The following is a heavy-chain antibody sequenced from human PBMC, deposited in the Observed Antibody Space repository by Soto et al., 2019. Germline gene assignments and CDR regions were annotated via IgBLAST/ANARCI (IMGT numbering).Heavy chain of an antibody. Sequence: QVQMVESGGGVAQPGGSLRLSCAVSGFTFSAFAMYWVRQAPGKGLEWVALISYDGRNEDYAESVRGRFTISRDNSKNTLYLDMNSLSSEDSAVYLCAKGVVREPAYFDDWGQGTLVTVSS. CDR1: GFTFSAFA. J-gene: IGHJ4*02. V-gene: IGHV3-30*18. CDR3: AKGVVREPAYFDD. D-gene: IGHD3-10*01. CDR2: ISYDGRNE.